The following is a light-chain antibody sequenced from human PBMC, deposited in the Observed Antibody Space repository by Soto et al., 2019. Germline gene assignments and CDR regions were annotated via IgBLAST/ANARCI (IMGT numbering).Light chain of an antibody. J-gene: IGKJ1*01. CDR3: QQANSFPQT. Sequence: VVFTQSSATLSLSTGERATLSCRASQSVSRYLAWYQQKPGQAPRLLIYDASNRATGIPARFSGSGSGTDFTLTISSLQPDDFATYYCQQANSFPQTFGQGTKVDIK. CDR1: QSVSRY. V-gene: IGKV3-11*01. CDR2: DAS.